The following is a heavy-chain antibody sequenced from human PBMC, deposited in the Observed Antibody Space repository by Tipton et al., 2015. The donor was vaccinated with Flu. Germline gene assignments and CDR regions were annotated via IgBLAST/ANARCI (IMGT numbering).Heavy chain of an antibody. V-gene: IGHV4-59*08. Sequence: TLSLTCTISAGSISSYYWTWVRQPPGEGLEWIGDVYYSGRTNYRPSLNSRVTISGDTSKNHFSLQLSSVTAADTAVYYCARSPSYSGSGIYPYYFDDWGQGTLVTVSS. J-gene: IGHJ4*02. D-gene: IGHD3-10*01. CDR3: ARSPSYSGSGIYPYYFDD. CDR1: AGSISSYY. CDR2: VYYSGRT.